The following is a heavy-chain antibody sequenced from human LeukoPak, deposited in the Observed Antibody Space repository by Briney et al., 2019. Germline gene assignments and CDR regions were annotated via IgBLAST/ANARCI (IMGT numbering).Heavy chain of an antibody. Sequence: AGGSLRLSCAAFGFTVRNNHMSWVRQAPGKGLEWVSVIDSRDNTYHADSVKGRFTISRHTSKNTLYLQMNSLRAEDTAVYYCARESTPLRGAFDPWGPGTLVTVSS. J-gene: IGHJ5*02. V-gene: IGHV3-53*04. CDR1: GFTVRNNH. CDR3: ARESTPLRGAFDP. CDR2: IDSRDNT. D-gene: IGHD5-24*01.